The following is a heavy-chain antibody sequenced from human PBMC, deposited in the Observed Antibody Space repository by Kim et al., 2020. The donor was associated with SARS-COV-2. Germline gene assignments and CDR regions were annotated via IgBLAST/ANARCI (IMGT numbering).Heavy chain of an antibody. D-gene: IGHD2-21*02. CDR1: GGSISSSSYY. J-gene: IGHJ4*02. CDR2: IYYSGST. V-gene: IGHV4-39*01. CDR3: ARLLDLVTFDY. Sequence: SETLSLTCTVSGGSISSSSYYWGWIRQPPGKGLEWIGSIYYSGSTYYNPSLKSRVTISVDTSKNQFSLKLSSVTAADTAVYYCARLLDLVTFDYWGQGTLVTVSS.